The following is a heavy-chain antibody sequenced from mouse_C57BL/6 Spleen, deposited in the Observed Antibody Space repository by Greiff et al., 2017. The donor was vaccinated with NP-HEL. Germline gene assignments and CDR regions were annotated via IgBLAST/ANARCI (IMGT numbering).Heavy chain of an antibody. Sequence: VQLKESGPGLVKPSQSLSLTCSVTGYSITSGYYWNWIRQFPGNKLEWMGYISYDGSNNYNPSLKNRISITRDTSKNQFFLKLNSVTTEDTATYYCARGRDGYSYFDVWGTGTTVTVSS. J-gene: IGHJ1*03. D-gene: IGHD2-3*01. CDR1: GYSITSGYY. V-gene: IGHV3-6*01. CDR3: ARGRDGYSYFDV. CDR2: ISYDGSN.